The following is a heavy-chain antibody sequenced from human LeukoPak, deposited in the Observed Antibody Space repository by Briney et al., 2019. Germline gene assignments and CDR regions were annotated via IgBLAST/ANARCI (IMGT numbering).Heavy chain of an antibody. CDR1: GGSISSDY. CDR2: IYASGST. J-gene: IGHJ5*02. D-gene: IGHD2-2*01. Sequence: SETLSLTCTVSGGSISSDYWNWIRQPPGKGLEWIGYIYASGSTYYNPSLKSRVTISADTSKNQFSLKLSSVTAADTAVNYCAKYRASESWFDPWGQGTLVTVSS. CDR3: AKYRASESWFDP. V-gene: IGHV4-4*09.